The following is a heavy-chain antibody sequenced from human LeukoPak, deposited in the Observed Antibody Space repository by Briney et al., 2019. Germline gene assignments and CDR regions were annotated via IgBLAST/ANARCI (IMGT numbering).Heavy chain of an antibody. CDR2: ISYSGST. V-gene: IGHV4-59*01. D-gene: IGHD5-18*01. Sequence: PSETLSLTCTVSGGSISSYYWSWIRQPPGKGLEWIGYISYSGSTNYNPSLKSRVTISVDTSKNQFSLKLSSVTAADTAVYYCAGGSSGYSDGWGQGTRVTVSS. CDR1: GGSISSYY. CDR3: AGGSSGYSDG. J-gene: IGHJ4*02.